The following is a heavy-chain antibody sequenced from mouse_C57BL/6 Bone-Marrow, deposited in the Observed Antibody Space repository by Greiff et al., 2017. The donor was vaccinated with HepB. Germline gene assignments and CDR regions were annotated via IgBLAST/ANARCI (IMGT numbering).Heavy chain of an antibody. V-gene: IGHV1-82*01. CDR1: GYAFSSSW. J-gene: IGHJ4*01. Sequence: VQLKQSGPELVKPGASVKISCKASGYAFSSSWMNWVKQRPGKGLEWIGRIYPGDGDTNYNGKFKGKATLTADKSSSTAYMQLSSLTSEDSAVYFCASPNYYGSSSYAMDYWGQGTSVTVSS. D-gene: IGHD1-1*01. CDR2: IYPGDGDT. CDR3: ASPNYYGSSSYAMDY.